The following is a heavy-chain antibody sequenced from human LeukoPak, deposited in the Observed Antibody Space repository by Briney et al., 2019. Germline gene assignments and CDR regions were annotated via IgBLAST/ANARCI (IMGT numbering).Heavy chain of an antibody. CDR1: GGSISSYY. CDR2: IYTSGST. J-gene: IGHJ6*03. V-gene: IGHV4-4*07. D-gene: IGHD1-26*01. Sequence: SETLSLTCTVSGGSISSYYWSWIRQPAGKGLEWIGRIYTSGSTNYNPSLKSRVTMSVDTSKNQFSLKLSSVTAADTAVYYCAREIPYSGPTTTYYYYYYYMDVWGKGTTVTVSS. CDR3: AREIPYSGPTTTYYYYYYYMDV.